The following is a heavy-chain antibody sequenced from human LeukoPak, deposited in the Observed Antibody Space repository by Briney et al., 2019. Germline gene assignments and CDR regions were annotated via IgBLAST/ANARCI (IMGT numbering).Heavy chain of an antibody. Sequence: GGSLRLSCAASGFTFTAYWMTWVRQTPGKGLEWVSYISSSGSTIYYADSVRGRFTISRDNAKNSLYLQMNSLRAEDTAVYYCAELGITMIGGVWGKGTTVTISS. V-gene: IGHV3-48*04. D-gene: IGHD3-10*02. CDR3: AELGITMIGGV. CDR2: ISSSGSTI. CDR1: GFTFTAYW. J-gene: IGHJ6*04.